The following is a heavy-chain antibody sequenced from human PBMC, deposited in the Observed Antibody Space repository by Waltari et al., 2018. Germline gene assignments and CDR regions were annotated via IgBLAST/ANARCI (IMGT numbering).Heavy chain of an antibody. J-gene: IGHJ4*02. V-gene: IGHV5-10-1*03. CDR3: ARHAFGGYGWYYFDL. CDR2: MAPRDSST. Sequence: VQLVQSRGQVKKPGASLSVSCKGNGYIFTHSGIRWVRQLPGKGLAWMGKMAPRDSSTSYSPSFQGHVTSSADRATDTTYLHWSSLRASDTAMYYCARHAFGGYGWYYFDLWGQGTLATVSS. CDR1: GYIFTHSG. D-gene: IGHD6-19*01.